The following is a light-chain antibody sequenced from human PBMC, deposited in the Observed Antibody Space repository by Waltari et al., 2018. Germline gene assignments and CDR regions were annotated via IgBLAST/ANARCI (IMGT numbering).Light chain of an antibody. CDR3: CSYAGSYTWV. CDR1: SSDVGCYNY. Sequence: QSALTQPRSVSGSPGQSVTIYCTGTSSDVGCYNYVSWYQQHPSKAPKLMIYDVSKRPSGVPDRFSGSKPGNTASLTISGLQAEDEADYYCCSYAGSYTWVFGGGTKLTVL. V-gene: IGLV2-11*01. J-gene: IGLJ3*02. CDR2: DVS.